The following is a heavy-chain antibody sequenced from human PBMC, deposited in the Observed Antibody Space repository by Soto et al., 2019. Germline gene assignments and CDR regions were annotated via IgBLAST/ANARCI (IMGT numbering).Heavy chain of an antibody. Sequence: GGSLRLSCAASGFTFSIYSMNWVRQAPGKGLEWVSSISSSSSYIYYADSVKGRFTISRDNAKNSLYLQMNSLRAEDTAVYYCARDREAVGRYYGMDVWGQGTTVTVSS. D-gene: IGHD6-19*01. CDR1: GFTFSIYS. CDR3: ARDREAVGRYYGMDV. CDR2: ISSSSSYI. J-gene: IGHJ6*02. V-gene: IGHV3-21*01.